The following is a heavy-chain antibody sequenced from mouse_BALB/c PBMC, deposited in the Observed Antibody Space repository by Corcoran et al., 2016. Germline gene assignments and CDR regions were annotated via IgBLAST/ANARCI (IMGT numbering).Heavy chain of an antibody. J-gene: IGHJ4*01. CDR2: INTYTGEP. CDR3: ARSDWYYYAMDY. Sequence: QIQLVQSGPELKKPGETVKISCKASGYTFTNYGMNWVKQAPGKGLKWMGWINTYTGEPTYADDFKGRFAFSLETSASTAYLQINNLKNEDMGTYFCARSDWYYYAMDYLGQGTSVTVSS. V-gene: IGHV9-1*02. D-gene: IGHD1-1*02. CDR1: GYTFTNYG.